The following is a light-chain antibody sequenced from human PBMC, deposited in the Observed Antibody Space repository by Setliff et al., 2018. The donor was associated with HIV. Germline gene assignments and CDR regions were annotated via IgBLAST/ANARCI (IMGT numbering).Light chain of an antibody. CDR3: CSYVGSDSWI. J-gene: IGLJ2*01. CDR1: SSDIGDYES. CDR2: DVT. Sequence: QSVLAQPASVSGSPGQSITISCTGSSSDIGDYESVSWYQQHPGEVPKLMIYDVTKRPSGISNRFSASKSGNTASLTISGLHAEDEAHYYCCSYVGSDSWIFGGGTKVTVL. V-gene: IGLV2-23*02.